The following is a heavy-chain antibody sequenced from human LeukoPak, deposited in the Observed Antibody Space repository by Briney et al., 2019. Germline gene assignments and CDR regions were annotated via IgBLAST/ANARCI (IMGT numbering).Heavy chain of an antibody. CDR2: ISGSGGST. CDR3: AKGWSSSWYNNWFDP. D-gene: IGHD6-13*01. V-gene: IGHV3-23*01. J-gene: IGHJ5*02. CDR1: GFTFSSYA. Sequence: GGSLRLSCAASGFTFSSYAMSWVRQAPEKGLEWVSAISGSGGSTYYADSVKGRFTISRDNSKNTLYLQMNSLRAEDTAVYYCAKGWSSSWYNNWFDPWGQGTLVTVSS.